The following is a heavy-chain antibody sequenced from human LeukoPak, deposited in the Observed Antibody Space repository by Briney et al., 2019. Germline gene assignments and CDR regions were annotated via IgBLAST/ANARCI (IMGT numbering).Heavy chain of an antibody. D-gene: IGHD1/OR15-1a*01. J-gene: IGHJ4*02. CDR3: AKGRQNSAEDY. V-gene: IGHV3-30*18. CDR1: GFTFSSYG. Sequence: GGSLRLSCAASGFTFSSYGMHWVRQAPGKGLEWVAVISYDGSNKYYADSVKGRFTISRDNSKNTLYLQMNSLRAEDTAVYYCAKGRQNSAEDYWGQGTLVTVSS. CDR2: ISYDGSNK.